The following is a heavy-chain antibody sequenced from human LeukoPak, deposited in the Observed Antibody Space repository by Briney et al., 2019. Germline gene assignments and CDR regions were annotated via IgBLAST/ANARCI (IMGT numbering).Heavy chain of an antibody. CDR3: ARDRYCSGGYCYSGRFDP. CDR2: IYDSGTT. J-gene: IGHJ5*02. CDR1: GGSISSGGYY. V-gene: IGHV4-61*08. Sequence: SETLSLTCTVSGGSISSGGYYWSWIRQPPGKGLEWIGYIYDSGTTNYNPSLKSRVTISMDTSKNQFSLNLKSVTAADTAIYYCARDRYCSGGYCYSGRFDPWGQGTLVTVSS. D-gene: IGHD2-15*01.